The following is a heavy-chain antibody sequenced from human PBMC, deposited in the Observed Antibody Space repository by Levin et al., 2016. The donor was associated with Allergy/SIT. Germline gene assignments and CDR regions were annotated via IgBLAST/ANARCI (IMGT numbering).Heavy chain of an antibody. V-gene: IGHV1-69*04. J-gene: IGHJ5*02. CDR1: GGAFSSYV. CDR2: ITPIPGIV. D-gene: IGHD3-16*01. Sequence: SVKVSCKASGGAFSSYVISWVRQAPGQGLEWMGRITPIPGIVNYAQKFQGRITITADKSTRTVYMQLSSLRSEDTAVYYCARGQLGLINWFDPWGQGILITVSS. CDR3: ARGQLGLINWFDP.